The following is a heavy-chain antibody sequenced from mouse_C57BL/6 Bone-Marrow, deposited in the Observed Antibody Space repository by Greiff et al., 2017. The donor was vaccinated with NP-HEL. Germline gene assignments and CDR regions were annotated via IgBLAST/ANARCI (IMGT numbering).Heavy chain of an antibody. D-gene: IGHD2-9*01. J-gene: IGHJ4*01. V-gene: IGHV1-42*01. Sequence: VQLQQSGPELVKPGASVKISCKASGYSFTGYYMNWVKQSPEKSLEWIGEINPSTGGTTYNQKFKAKATLTVDKSSSTAYMQLKSLTSEDSAVYYCARAYYGYDVAYYYAMDYWGQGTSVTVSS. CDR2: INPSTGGT. CDR3: ARAYYGYDVAYYYAMDY. CDR1: GYSFTGYY.